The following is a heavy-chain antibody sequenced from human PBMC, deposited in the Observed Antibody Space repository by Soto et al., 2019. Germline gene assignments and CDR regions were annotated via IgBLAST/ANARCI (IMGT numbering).Heavy chain of an antibody. CDR1: GFTFDDYA. Sequence: EVQLVESGGGLVQPGRSLRLSCVASGFTFDDYAMHWVQQVPGKGLEWVSVISWNSAYIGYADSVKGRFTISRDNAKNSVSLQMNSLRTEDTALYYCASTYSGYEDFDYWGQGTLVTVSS. V-gene: IGHV3-9*01. CDR3: ASTYSGYEDFDY. CDR2: ISWNSAYI. J-gene: IGHJ4*02. D-gene: IGHD5-12*01.